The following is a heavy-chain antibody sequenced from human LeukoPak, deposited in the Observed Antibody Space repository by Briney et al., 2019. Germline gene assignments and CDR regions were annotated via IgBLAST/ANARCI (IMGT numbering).Heavy chain of an antibody. Sequence: SETLSLTCAVYGGSFSGYYWSWIRQPPGKGLEWIGEINHSGSTNYNPSLKSRVTISVDTSKNQFSQKLSSVTAADTAVYYCARGPGYCSSTSCYRNYYYYGMDVWGQGTTVTVSS. CDR3: ARGPGYCSSTSCYRNYYYYGMDV. CDR2: INHSGST. J-gene: IGHJ6*02. V-gene: IGHV4-34*01. D-gene: IGHD2-2*01. CDR1: GGSFSGYY.